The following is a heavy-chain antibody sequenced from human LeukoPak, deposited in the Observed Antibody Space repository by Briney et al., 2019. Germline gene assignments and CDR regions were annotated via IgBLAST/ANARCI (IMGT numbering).Heavy chain of an antibody. J-gene: IGHJ3*02. CDR3: AAENVYSSSHAFDI. CDR2: IYTSGST. D-gene: IGHD6-6*01. Sequence: SETLSLTCTVSGGSISSGSYYWSWIRQPAGKGLEWIGRIYTSGSTNYNPSLKSRVTISVDTSKNQFSLKLSSVTAADTAVYYRAAENVYSSSHAFDIWGQGTMVTVSS. V-gene: IGHV4-61*02. CDR1: GGSISSGSYY.